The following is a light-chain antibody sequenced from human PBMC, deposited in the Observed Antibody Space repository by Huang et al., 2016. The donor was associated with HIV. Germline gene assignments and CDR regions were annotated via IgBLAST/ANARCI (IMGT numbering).Light chain of an antibody. CDR2: GAS. CDR3: QQCGSPTWT. J-gene: IGKJ1*01. Sequence: EIVLTQSPGTLSLSPGDRATLSCRASQFVANAYVAWYQHKPGQSPRLLIYGASMRASGIPDSFSGSGFGTDFTLTISRLEPDDFAVYFCQQCGSPTWTFGQGTKVEIK. V-gene: IGKV3-20*01. CDR1: QFVANAY.